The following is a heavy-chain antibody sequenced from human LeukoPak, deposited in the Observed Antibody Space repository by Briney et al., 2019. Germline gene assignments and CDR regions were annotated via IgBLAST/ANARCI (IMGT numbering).Heavy chain of an antibody. D-gene: IGHD2-15*01. Sequence: GGSLRLSCVASGFTFSNYGMHWVRQAPGKGLEWVAFTRSDGSNKYYADSVKGRFTISRDNSKNTQYLRMNSLRAEDTAVYYCARDWSGDIVVVVAGDWYFDLWGRGTLVTVSS. J-gene: IGHJ2*01. CDR2: TRSDGSNK. V-gene: IGHV3-30*02. CDR1: GFTFSNYG. CDR3: ARDWSGDIVVVVAGDWYFDL.